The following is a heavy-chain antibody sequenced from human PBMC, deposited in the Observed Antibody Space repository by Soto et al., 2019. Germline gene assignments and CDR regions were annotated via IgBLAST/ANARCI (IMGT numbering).Heavy chain of an antibody. CDR1: GYTFTGYY. CDR2: INPNSGGT. J-gene: IGHJ4*02. V-gene: IGHV1-2*04. Sequence: ASVKVSCKASGYTFTGYYMHWVRQAPGQGLEWMGWINPNSGGTNYAQKFQGWVTMTRDTSISTAYMELSRLRSDDTAVYYCARVWGLRYSYGYRYFFDYWGQGTLVTVS. CDR3: ARVWGLRYSYGYRYFFDY. D-gene: IGHD5-18*01.